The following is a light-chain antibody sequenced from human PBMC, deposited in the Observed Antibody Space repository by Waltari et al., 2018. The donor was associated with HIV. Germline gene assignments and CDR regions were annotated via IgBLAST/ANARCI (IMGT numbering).Light chain of an antibody. J-gene: IGLJ3*02. Sequence: SYDLTQTPSVSVSPGQTARINCSRGSLPKRYSSWYRQKAGQAPVLLIYKDIERPSGIPERFSGSESGTGGTLSISGVQAEDEADYFCQSTDFDGTWVFGGGTKLTVL. CDR3: QSTDFDGTWV. V-gene: IGLV3-25*03. CDR1: SLPKRY. CDR2: KDI.